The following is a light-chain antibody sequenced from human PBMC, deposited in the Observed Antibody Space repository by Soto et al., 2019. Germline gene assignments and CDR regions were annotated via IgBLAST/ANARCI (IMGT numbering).Light chain of an antibody. Sequence: DIVMTQSPATLSVAPGERVTFSCRASQGVSRKLAWYRHKPGQAPRLLISGASTGATGIPARFSGSGSGTESTLTISSLQSEDCAIYYCHQRSNWPLTFGGGTKVDIK. J-gene: IGKJ4*01. CDR2: GAS. CDR3: HQRSNWPLT. CDR1: QGVSRK. V-gene: IGKV3-15*01.